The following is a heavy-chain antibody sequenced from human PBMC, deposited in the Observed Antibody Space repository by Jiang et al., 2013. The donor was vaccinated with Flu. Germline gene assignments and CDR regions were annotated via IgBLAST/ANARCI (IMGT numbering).Heavy chain of an antibody. D-gene: IGHD2-2*01. CDR2: INPSGGST. CDR3: ARDLYCSSTSCYVGFDY. J-gene: IGHJ4*02. Sequence: GAEVKKPGASVKVSCKASGYTFTSYYMHWVRQAPGQGLEWMGIINPSGGSTSYAQKFQGRVTMTRDTSTSTVYMELSSLRSEDTAVYYCARDLYCSSTSCYVGFDYWGQGTLVTVSS. V-gene: IGHV1-46*03. CDR1: GYTFTSYY.